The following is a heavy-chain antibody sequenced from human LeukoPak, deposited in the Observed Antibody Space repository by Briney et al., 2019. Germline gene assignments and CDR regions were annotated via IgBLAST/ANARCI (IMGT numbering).Heavy chain of an antibody. D-gene: IGHD6-13*01. CDR3: ASNLKLAAYYMDV. CDR2: ISSNGGST. J-gene: IGHJ6*03. V-gene: IGHV3-64*01. Sequence: GGSLGLSCAASGFTFSSYAMHWVRQAPGKGLEYVSAISSNGGSTYYANSVKGRFTISRDNSKNTLYLQMGSLRAVDMAVYYCASNLKLAAYYMDVWGKGTTVTVSS. CDR1: GFTFSSYA.